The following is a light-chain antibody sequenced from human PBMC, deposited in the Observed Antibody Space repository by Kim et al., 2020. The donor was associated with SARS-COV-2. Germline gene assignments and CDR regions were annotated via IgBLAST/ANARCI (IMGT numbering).Light chain of an antibody. V-gene: IGLV2-8*01. CDR2: EVT. CDR1: SSDVGGYNY. Sequence: GHSVTISCTGTSSDVGGYNYVSWYQQHPGKAPKLRVSEVTKRPSGVPDCFSGSKSGDTASLTVSGLQAEDEADYFCSSYGGSSDLVFGGGTQLTVL. J-gene: IGLJ3*02. CDR3: SSYGGSSDLV.